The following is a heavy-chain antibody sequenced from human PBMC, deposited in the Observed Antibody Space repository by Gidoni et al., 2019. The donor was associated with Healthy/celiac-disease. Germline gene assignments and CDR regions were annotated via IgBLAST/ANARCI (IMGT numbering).Heavy chain of an antibody. Sequence: EVQLLESGGGLVQPGGSLRLSCAASGFTFSSYAMSWVRQVPGKGLGWVSAISGSGGSTYYADSVKGRFTIARDKSKNTLYLQMNSLRAEDTAVYYCAKRGTGTMGSWGQGTLVTVSS. D-gene: IGHD1-1*01. J-gene: IGHJ5*02. CDR3: AKRGTGTMGS. CDR2: ISGSGGST. V-gene: IGHV3-23*01. CDR1: GFTFSSYA.